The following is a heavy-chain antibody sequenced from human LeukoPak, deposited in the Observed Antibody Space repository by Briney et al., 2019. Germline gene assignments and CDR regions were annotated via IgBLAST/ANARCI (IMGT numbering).Heavy chain of an antibody. D-gene: IGHD3-9*01. CDR2: ITISSNFI. CDR3: ARDGHGDGFLTGYSYFGMDV. Sequence: GSLRLSCAASGFSLSSYSMNWVRQAPGKGLEWVSSITISSNFIYYADSVKGRFTISRDNAKSSLFLQMNSLRAEDTAVYFCARDGHGDGFLTGYSYFGMDVWGQGTTVTVSS. V-gene: IGHV3-21*01. J-gene: IGHJ6*02. CDR1: GFSLSSYS.